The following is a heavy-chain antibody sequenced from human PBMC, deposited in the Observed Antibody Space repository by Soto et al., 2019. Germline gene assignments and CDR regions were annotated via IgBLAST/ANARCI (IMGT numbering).Heavy chain of an antibody. CDR3: ARESSYSGYDFDY. D-gene: IGHD5-12*01. V-gene: IGHV3-11*05. J-gene: IGHJ4*02. CDR2: ISRRGRYP. CDR1: GFTFGDSY. Sequence: GVSLRLSCAGSGFTFGDSYMSWIRQAPGKGLEWLSYISRRGRYPAYADSVKGRFTISRDNAKNSLYLQMNSLRAEDTAVYYCARESSYSGYDFDYWGQGTLVTVSS.